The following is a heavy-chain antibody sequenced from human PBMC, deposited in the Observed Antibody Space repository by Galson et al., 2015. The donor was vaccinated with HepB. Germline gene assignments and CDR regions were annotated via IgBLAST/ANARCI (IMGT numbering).Heavy chain of an antibody. D-gene: IGHD2-15*01. V-gene: IGHV3-33*06. J-gene: IGHJ5*02. CDR3: AKGDDIVVVGRWFDP. Sequence: SLRLSCAASGFTFSSYGMHWVRQAPGKGLEWVAVIRYDGSNKYYADSVKGRFTISRDNSKNTLYLQMNSLRAEDTAVYYCAKGDDIVVVGRWFDPWGQGTLVTVSS. CDR1: GFTFSSYG. CDR2: IRYDGSNK.